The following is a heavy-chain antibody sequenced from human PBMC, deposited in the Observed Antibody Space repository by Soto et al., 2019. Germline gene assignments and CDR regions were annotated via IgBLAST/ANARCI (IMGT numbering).Heavy chain of an antibody. D-gene: IGHD3-22*01. CDR1: GGTFSSYA. CDR3: AGLRPYYYDSSGYYRNNWFDP. Sequence: QVQLVQSGAEVKKPGSSVKVSCKASGGTFSSYAISWVRQAPGQGLEWMGGIIPIFGTANYAQKFQGRVTITADESTSTAYMELSSLRSEDTAVYYCAGLRPYYYDSSGYYRNNWFDPWGQGTLVTVSS. V-gene: IGHV1-69*01. CDR2: IIPIFGTA. J-gene: IGHJ5*02.